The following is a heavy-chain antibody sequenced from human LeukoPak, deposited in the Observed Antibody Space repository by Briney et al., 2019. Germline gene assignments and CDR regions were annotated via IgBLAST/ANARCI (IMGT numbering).Heavy chain of an antibody. V-gene: IGHV3-23*01. J-gene: IGHJ4*02. D-gene: IGHD3-10*01. CDR1: GFSFSNYA. Sequence: GGSLRLSCVPSGFSFSNYAMSWVRQAPGKGLEWVSSISGSGGSTHYADSVKGRFTISRDNSKNTLYLQMNSLRAEDTAVYYCARAIGDPFDYWGQGTLVTVSS. CDR2: ISGSGGST. CDR3: ARAIGDPFDY.